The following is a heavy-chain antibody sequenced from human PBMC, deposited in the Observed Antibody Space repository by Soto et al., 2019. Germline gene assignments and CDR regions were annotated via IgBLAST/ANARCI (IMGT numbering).Heavy chain of an antibody. Sequence: PXXTLSLPCTISGPSISRYYWSWIPQHPGKGLEWIGYIYYSGSTYYNPSLKSRVTISVDTSKNQFSLKLSSVTAADTAVYYCARCLVVITQPNWFDPWGQGTLVTVSS. CDR3: ARCLVVITQPNWFDP. CDR2: IYYSGST. V-gene: IGHV4-59*06. J-gene: IGHJ5*02. CDR1: GPSISRYY. D-gene: IGHD3-22*01.